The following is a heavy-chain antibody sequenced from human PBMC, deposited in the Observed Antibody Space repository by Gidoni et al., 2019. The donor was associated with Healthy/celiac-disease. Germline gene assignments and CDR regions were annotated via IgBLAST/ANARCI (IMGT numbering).Heavy chain of an antibody. J-gene: IGHJ2*01. CDR2: ISGSGGST. Sequence: EVQLLESGGGLVQPGGSLRLSFADSGFTFSSSAMSWVRQAPGKGLEWVSAISGSGGSTYYADSVKGRFTISIDNSKNTLYLQMNSLRAEDTAVYYCAKGSTVTTVWYFDLWGRGTLVTVSS. D-gene: IGHD4-17*01. CDR3: AKGSTVTTVWYFDL. CDR1: GFTFSSSA. V-gene: IGHV3-23*01.